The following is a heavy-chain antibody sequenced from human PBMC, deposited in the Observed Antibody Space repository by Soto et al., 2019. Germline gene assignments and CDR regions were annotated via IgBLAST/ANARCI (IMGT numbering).Heavy chain of an antibody. Sequence: QVQLVESGGGVVQPGRSLRLSCAASGFTFSSYGMHWVRQAPGKGLEWVAVIWYDGSNKYYADSVKGRFTISRDNSKNTLYLQMNSRRAEDTAVYYCAAGRYFDWLPLDYWGQGTLVTVSS. CDR1: GFTFSSYG. CDR3: AAGRYFDWLPLDY. CDR2: IWYDGSNK. D-gene: IGHD3-9*01. J-gene: IGHJ4*02. V-gene: IGHV3-33*01.